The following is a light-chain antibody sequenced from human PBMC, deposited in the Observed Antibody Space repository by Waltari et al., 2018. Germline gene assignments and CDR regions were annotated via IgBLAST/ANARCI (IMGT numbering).Light chain of an antibody. CDR3: SSYSTTSAVV. J-gene: IGLJ2*01. CDR1: SSDAGGYKY. V-gene: IGLV2-14*03. Sequence: QSALTQPASVSGSPGQSISVSCKGTSSDAGGYKYVSWYQHHPGKAPNLLIYDVAKRPSGVSDRFSGSKTGNTAALTISGLRAEDEAFYYCSSYSTTSAVVFGGGTKMTVL. CDR2: DVA.